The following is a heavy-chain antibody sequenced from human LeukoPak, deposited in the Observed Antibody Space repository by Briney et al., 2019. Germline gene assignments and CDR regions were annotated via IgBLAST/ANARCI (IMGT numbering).Heavy chain of an antibody. V-gene: IGHV4-34*01. CDR2: INHSGST. CDR3: ARGRHCSSTSCAYNWFDP. D-gene: IGHD2-2*01. J-gene: IGHJ5*02. Sequence: SETLSPTCAVYGGSFSGYYWSWIRQPPGKGLEWIGEINHSGSTNYNPSLKSRVTISVDTSKNQFSLKLSSVTAADTAVYYCARGRHCSSTSCAYNWFDPWGQGTLVTVSS. CDR1: GGSFSGYY.